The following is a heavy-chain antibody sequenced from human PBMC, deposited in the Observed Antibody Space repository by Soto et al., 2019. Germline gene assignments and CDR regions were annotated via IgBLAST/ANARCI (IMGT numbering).Heavy chain of an antibody. D-gene: IGHD2-2*01. CDR2: ISAYNGNT. J-gene: IGHJ6*03. CDR1: GYTFTSYG. V-gene: IGHV1-18*01. CDR3: ARVVVVPAAMLWEGYYYYYMDV. Sequence: ASVKGSCKASGYTFTSYGISWLRQAPGQGLEWMGWISAYNGNTNYAQKLQGRVTMTTDTSTSTAYMELRSLRSDDTAVYYCARVVVVPAAMLWEGYYYYYMDVWGKGTTVTVSS.